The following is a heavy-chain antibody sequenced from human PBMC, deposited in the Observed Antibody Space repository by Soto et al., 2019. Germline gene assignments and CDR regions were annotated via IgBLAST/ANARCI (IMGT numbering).Heavy chain of an antibody. J-gene: IGHJ4*02. Sequence: SETLSLTCTVSGGSISSGGYYWSWIRQHPGKGLEWIGYIYYSGSTYYNPSLKSRVTISVDTSKNQFSLKLSSVTAADTAVYYCARRPGHGVLRSLEWPREPFDYWGQGTLVTVSS. V-gene: IGHV4-31*03. CDR3: ARRPGHGVLRSLEWPREPFDY. CDR2: IYYSGST. D-gene: IGHD3-3*01. CDR1: GGSISSGGYY.